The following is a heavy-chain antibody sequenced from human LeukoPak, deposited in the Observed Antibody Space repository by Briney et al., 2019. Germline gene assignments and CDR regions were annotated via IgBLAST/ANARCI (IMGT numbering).Heavy chain of an antibody. CDR2: IIPILGKA. CDR3: ARRAEENYDFWSGSRGAFDI. CDR1: GGTFSSYA. D-gene: IGHD3-3*01. V-gene: IGHV1-69*04. Sequence: ASVKVSCKASGGTFSSYAIDWVRQAPGQGLEWMGRIIPILGKANYAQKFEGRVTITADKSTSTAYMELRSLRSDDTALYYCARRAEENYDFWSGSRGAFDIWGQGTMVTVSS. J-gene: IGHJ3*02.